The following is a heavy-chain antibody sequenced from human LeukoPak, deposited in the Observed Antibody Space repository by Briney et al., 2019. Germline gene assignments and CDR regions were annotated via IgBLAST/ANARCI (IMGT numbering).Heavy chain of an antibody. CDR1: GGSISSSSYC. Sequence: SETLSLTCTVSGGSISSSSYCWGWIRQPPGKGLEWIGSMYYSGSTYYNPSLKSRVTISVDTSKNQFSLKLSSVTAADTAVYYCARHRGSPYSGSYCYFDYWGQGTLVTVSS. CDR3: ARHRGSPYSGSYCYFDY. J-gene: IGHJ4*02. CDR2: MYYSGST. V-gene: IGHV4-39*01. D-gene: IGHD1-26*01.